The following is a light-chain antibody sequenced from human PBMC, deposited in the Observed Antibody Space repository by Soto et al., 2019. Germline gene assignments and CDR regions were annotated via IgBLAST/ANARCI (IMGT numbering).Light chain of an antibody. V-gene: IGKV1-5*03. CDR1: ESIDSW. J-gene: IGKJ5*01. Sequence: DIQMTQSPSALSASVGDRVTITCRASESIDSWLAWHQQKPGRAPKLLISKASSLESGVPSRFSGGGFGTEFTLTISSLQPDDFATYYCQQYNSYSITFGQGTRLENK. CDR3: QQYNSYSIT. CDR2: KAS.